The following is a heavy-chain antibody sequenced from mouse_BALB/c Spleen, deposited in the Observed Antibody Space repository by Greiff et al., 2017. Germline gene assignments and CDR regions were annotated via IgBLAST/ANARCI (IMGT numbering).Heavy chain of an antibody. J-gene: IGHJ2*01. CDR2: ISSGSSTI. Sequence: EVKLVESGGGLVQPGGSRKLSCAASGFTFSSFGMHWVRQAPEKGLEWVAYISSGSSTIYYADTVKGRFTISRDNPKNTLFLQMTSLRSEDTAMYYCARWRGRSFDYWGQGTTLTVSS. CDR1: GFTFSSFG. D-gene: IGHD3-3*01. V-gene: IGHV5-17*02. CDR3: ARWRGRSFDY.